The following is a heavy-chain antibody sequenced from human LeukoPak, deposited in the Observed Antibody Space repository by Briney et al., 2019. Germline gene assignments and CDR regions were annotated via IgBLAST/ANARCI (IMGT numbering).Heavy chain of an antibody. Sequence: GGSLRLSCAASGFLFSSYGMHWVRQAPGKGLEWVAFIRYDGSNKYYGDSVKGRFTISRDNSKNTLYLQMNSPRAEDTAVYYCAKDKGGSSGWLFDYWGQGTLVTVSS. CDR2: IRYDGSNK. D-gene: IGHD6-19*01. V-gene: IGHV3-30*02. J-gene: IGHJ4*02. CDR3: AKDKGGSSGWLFDY. CDR1: GFLFSSYG.